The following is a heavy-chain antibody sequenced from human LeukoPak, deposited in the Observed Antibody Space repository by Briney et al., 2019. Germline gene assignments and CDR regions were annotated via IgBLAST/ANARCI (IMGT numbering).Heavy chain of an antibody. V-gene: IGHV4-39*07. CDR3: ARALSYYDSTALDI. CDR1: GGSISSSSYY. CDR2: IYYSGST. Sequence: SETLSLTCTVSGGSISSSSYYWGWIRQPPGKGLEWIGSIYYSGSTYYNPSLKSRVTISVDTSKNQFSLKLSSVTAADTAVYYCARALSYYDSTALDIWGQGTMVTVSS. J-gene: IGHJ3*02. D-gene: IGHD3-22*01.